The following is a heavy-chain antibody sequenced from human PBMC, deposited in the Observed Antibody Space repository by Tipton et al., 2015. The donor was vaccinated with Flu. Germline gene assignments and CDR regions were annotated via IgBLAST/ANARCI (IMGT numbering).Heavy chain of an antibody. J-gene: IGHJ5*02. CDR2: INHSGTT. D-gene: IGHD1/OR15-1a*01. CDR3: ARRSGTWNNAGFDP. CDR1: GFSISSGYY. Sequence: LRLSCTVSGFSISSGYYWSWIRQPPGEGLEWIGEINHSGTTHYKPSLKSRLTISVDASKNQFSLRLNSVTAADTAVYYCARRSGTWNNAGFDPWGQGTLVTVSS. V-gene: IGHV4-38-2*02.